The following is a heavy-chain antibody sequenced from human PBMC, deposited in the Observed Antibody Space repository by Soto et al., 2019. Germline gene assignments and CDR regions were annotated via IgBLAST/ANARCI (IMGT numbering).Heavy chain of an antibody. CDR2: IIPIFGTA. CDR1: GGTFSSYA. D-gene: IGHD3-3*01. Sequence: SVKVSCKASGGTFSSYAISWVRQAPGQGLEWMGGIIPIFGTANYAQRFQGRVTITADESTSTAYMELSSLRSEDTAVYYCARTFGVVTDYYYYGMDVWGQGTTVTAP. V-gene: IGHV1-69*13. J-gene: IGHJ6*02. CDR3: ARTFGVVTDYYYYGMDV.